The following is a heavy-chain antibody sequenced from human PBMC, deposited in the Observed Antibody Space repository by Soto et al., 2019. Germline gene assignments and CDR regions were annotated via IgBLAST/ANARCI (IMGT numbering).Heavy chain of an antibody. D-gene: IGHD3-9*01. CDR2: IWYDGSNK. J-gene: IGHJ6*02. CDR1: AFTFNAYA. Sequence: QVPLVESEGGVVQPGRSLTLSCAASAFTFNAYAMHWVRQAPGKGLEWVAVIWYDGSNKYYGDSVKGRFTISRDNSKNVLYLQMNSLRADDTAVYYCARGLGGYEILRGGDYYYAMDVWGQGTTVTVSS. CDR3: ARGLGGYEILRGGDYYYAMDV. V-gene: IGHV3-33*01.